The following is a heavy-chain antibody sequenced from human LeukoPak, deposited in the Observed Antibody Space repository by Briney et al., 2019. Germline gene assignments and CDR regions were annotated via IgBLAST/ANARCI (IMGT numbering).Heavy chain of an antibody. D-gene: IGHD6-25*01. Sequence: GGSLRLSCAASGFTFSNYVIHWVRQAPGKGLEWVAVISYDGNDKYYADSVKGRFTISRDSSENTLFLQMSSLRIEDTAVYYCAREWGNSGFDYWGQGTLVTVSS. CDR3: AREWGNSGFDY. CDR2: ISYDGNDK. J-gene: IGHJ4*02. V-gene: IGHV3-30-3*01. CDR1: GFTFSNYV.